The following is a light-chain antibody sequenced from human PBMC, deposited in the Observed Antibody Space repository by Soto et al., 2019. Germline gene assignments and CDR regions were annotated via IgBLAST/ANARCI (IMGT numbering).Light chain of an antibody. J-gene: IGLJ1*01. CDR3: CSYAGSSAFV. V-gene: IGLV2-23*01. CDR2: EGS. Sequence: QSVLTQPASVSGSPGQSITISCTGTSRDVGSYNLVSWYQQHPGKAPKLMIYEGSKRPSGVSNRFSGSKSGNTASLTISGLQAEHEADYYCCSYAGSSAFVFGTGTKLTVL. CDR1: SRDVGSYNL.